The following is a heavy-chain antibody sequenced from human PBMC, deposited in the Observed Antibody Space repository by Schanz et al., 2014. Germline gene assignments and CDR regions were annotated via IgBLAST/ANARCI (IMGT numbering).Heavy chain of an antibody. D-gene: IGHD3-10*01. CDR2: ISVYHGHT. CDR3: VRDAGWAFGDYHGMDV. CDR1: GYTFNNHG. J-gene: IGHJ6*02. Sequence: QVQLVQSGGEVKKPGASATVSCKASGYTFNNHGISWVRQAPGQGLEWMGWISVYHGHTNYAEKVHGRATMTTDTSTGITSLELRNLKSDDTAVYYCVRDAGWAFGDYHGMDVWGQGTSVTVSS. V-gene: IGHV1-18*01.